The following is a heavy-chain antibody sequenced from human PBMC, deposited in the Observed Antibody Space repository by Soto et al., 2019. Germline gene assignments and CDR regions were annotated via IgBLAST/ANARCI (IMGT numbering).Heavy chain of an antibody. J-gene: IGHJ4*02. Sequence: ASVEVSCTASGNTVHNYAIHWVRQANGQRLEWMGWINGGNGNTYYSEHFQDRVTITRDTSASTAYMELSSLRSEDTAVYYCARGESVVGDYWGQGTLVTVSS. CDR2: INGGNGNT. V-gene: IGHV1-3*01. CDR1: GNTVHNYA. CDR3: ARGESVVGDY. D-gene: IGHD2-15*01.